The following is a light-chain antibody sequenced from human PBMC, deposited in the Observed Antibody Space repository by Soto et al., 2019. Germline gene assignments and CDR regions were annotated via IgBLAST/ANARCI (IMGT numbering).Light chain of an antibody. CDR1: QSVLYSSNNKNC. CDR3: QQYYTTPPT. Sequence: DIVMTQTPESLAVSLGAMATLNCKSSQSVLYSSNNKNCLAWYQQKPGQPPKLLIYWASTRESGVPDRFSGSGSGADFTLTISSLQAEDVAVYYCQQYYTTPPTFGQGTRLEIK. V-gene: IGKV4-1*01. J-gene: IGKJ5*01. CDR2: WAS.